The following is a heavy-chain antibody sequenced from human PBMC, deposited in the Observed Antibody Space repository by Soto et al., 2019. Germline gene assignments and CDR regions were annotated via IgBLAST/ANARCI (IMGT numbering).Heavy chain of an antibody. CDR1: GFTFRSYW. CDR3: SRGGYCAGFDV. D-gene: IGHD2-15*01. Sequence: GGSLRLSCAASGFTFRSYWMFWVRQAPGKGLVWVSHIKNDGSDTYYADSVKGRFTISRDNAKNTVYLEMNSLRAEDTAVYHCSRGGYCAGFDVWGQGTTVTVAS. CDR2: IKNDGSDT. V-gene: IGHV3-74*01. J-gene: IGHJ6*02.